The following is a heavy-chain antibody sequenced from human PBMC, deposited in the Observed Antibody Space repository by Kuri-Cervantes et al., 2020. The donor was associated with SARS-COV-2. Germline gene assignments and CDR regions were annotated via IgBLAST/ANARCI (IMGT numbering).Heavy chain of an antibody. J-gene: IGHJ5*02. Sequence: SGPTLVKPTETLTLTCTVSGFSLSNARMGVSWIRQPPGKALEWLAHIFSNDGKSYSTSLKSRLTISKDTSKSQVVLTMTNMDPVDTATYYCARIRFLEWLFVDNWFDPWGQGTLVTVSS. V-gene: IGHV2-26*01. CDR2: IFSNDGK. D-gene: IGHD3-3*01. CDR3: ARIRFLEWLFVDNWFDP. CDR1: GFSLSNARMG.